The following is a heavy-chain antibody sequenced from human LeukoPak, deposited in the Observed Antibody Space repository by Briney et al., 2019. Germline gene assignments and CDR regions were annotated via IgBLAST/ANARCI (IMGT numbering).Heavy chain of an antibody. V-gene: IGHV4-34*01. CDR2: IKHSGTT. CDR3: ARGSVTMIS. J-gene: IGHJ5*02. Sequence: SETLSLTCVVSGGSFNAYYWSWIRQPPGKGLEWIGEIKHSGTTNYNPSLKSRVTMSVDTSKSQFSLNLSSVTAADTAVYYCARGSVTMISWGQGTLVTVSS. D-gene: IGHD3-22*01. CDR1: GGSFNAYY.